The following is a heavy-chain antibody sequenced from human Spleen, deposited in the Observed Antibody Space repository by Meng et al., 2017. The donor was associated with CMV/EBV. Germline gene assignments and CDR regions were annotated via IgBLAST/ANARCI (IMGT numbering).Heavy chain of an antibody. D-gene: IGHD3-22*01. V-gene: IGHV4-38-2*02. CDR1: DYSISSGYY. CDR3: AGNYYDSSGYYWLWQVDY. J-gene: IGHJ4*02. Sequence: SETLSLTCTVSDYSISSGYYWGWIRQPPGKGLEWIGNIYDSGSTYYNPSLRSRVTISVDTSKNQFSLKLSSVTAADTAVYFCAGNYYDSSGYYWLWQVDYWGQGTLVTVSS. CDR2: IYDSGST.